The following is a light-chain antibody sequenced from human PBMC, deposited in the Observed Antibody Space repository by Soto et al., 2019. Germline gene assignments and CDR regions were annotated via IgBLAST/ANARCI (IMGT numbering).Light chain of an antibody. Sequence: EIVMTQSPATLSVSPGERATLSCRASQSVSSNLAWYQQKHGQAPRLLIYGASTRATGIPARFSGSGSGTEFTLTISSLQSEDFAVYFCQQYNDWPPMYTFGQGTKVDIK. CDR1: QSVSSN. CDR3: QQYNDWPPMYT. CDR2: GAS. V-gene: IGKV3-15*01. J-gene: IGKJ2*01.